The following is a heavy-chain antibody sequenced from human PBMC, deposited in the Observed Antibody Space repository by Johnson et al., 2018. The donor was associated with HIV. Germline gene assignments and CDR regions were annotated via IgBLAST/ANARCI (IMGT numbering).Heavy chain of an antibody. V-gene: IGHV3-30*18. CDR2: ISYDGSNK. D-gene: IGHD3-16*01. Sequence: QVQLVESGGILVQPGGSLRLSCAASGITVSSNYMSWVRQAPGKGLEWVAFISYDGSNKYYADSVKGRFTISRDNANNLLYLQMNSLRAEDTAVYYCAKPRYYDNAFEMWGQWTMVTVSS. J-gene: IGHJ3*02. CDR1: GITVSSNY. CDR3: AKPRYYDNAFEM.